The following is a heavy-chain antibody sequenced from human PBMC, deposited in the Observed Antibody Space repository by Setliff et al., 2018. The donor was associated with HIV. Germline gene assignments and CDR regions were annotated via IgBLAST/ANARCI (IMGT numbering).Heavy chain of an antibody. CDR2: IYNSGGT. J-gene: IGHJ4*02. CDR3: ARGKGWIAAAGTWGLY. V-gene: IGHV4-28*03. CDR1: GSSISSSYR. D-gene: IGHD6-13*01. Sequence: SETLSLTCAVSGSSISSSYRWGWIRQSPGKGLEWIGNIYNSGGTYYNPSLKSRVTISVDTSKNQFSLKLSSVTAADTAVYYCARGKGWIAAAGTWGLYWGQGTLVTVSS.